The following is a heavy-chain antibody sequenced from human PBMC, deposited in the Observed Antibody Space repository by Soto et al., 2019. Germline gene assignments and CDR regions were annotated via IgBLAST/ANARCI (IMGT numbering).Heavy chain of an antibody. J-gene: IGHJ4*02. Sequence: EVQLVESGGGLVQPGGSLRLSCAASGFTFSNYGMNWARQAPGRGLEWVTHINAPGETKSYSDSVKGRFTISRDDAKNSLYLQMNSLTADDTAIYCCASDPEGINDFDYWGQGTLVTVSS. CDR3: ASDPEGINDFDY. CDR1: GFTFSNYG. CDR2: INAPGETK. V-gene: IGHV3-48*04. D-gene: IGHD2-21*01.